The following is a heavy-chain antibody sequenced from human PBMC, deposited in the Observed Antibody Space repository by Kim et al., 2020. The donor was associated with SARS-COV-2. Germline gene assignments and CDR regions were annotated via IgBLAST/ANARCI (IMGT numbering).Heavy chain of an antibody. CDR2: IDPSDSYT. J-gene: IGHJ6*02. V-gene: IGHV5-10-1*01. CDR3: ASHGPYYDFWSGYYSYYYYYGMDV. D-gene: IGHD3-3*01. CDR1: GYSFTSYW. Sequence: GESLKISCKGSGYSFTSYWISWVRQMPGKGLEWMGRIDPSDSYTNYSPSFQGHVTISADKSISTAYLQWSSLKASDTAMYYCASHGPYYDFWSGYYSYYYYYGMDVWGQGTTVTVSS.